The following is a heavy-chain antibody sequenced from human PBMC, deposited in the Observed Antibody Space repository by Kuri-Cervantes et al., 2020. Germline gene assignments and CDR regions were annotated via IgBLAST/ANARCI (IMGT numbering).Heavy chain of an antibody. CDR2: INHSGST. V-gene: IGHV4-39*01. CDR1: GGSIIISSYY. Sequence: ESLKISCTVSGGSIIISSYYWGWIRQPPGKGLEWIGEINHSGSTNYNPSLKSRVTISVDTSKNQFSLKLSSVTAADTAVYYCATNTPLDYWGQGTLVTVSS. D-gene: IGHD1/OR15-1a*01. J-gene: IGHJ4*02. CDR3: ATNTPLDY.